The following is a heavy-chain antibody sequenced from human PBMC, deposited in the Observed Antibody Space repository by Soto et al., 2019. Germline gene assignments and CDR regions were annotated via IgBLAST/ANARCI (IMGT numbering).Heavy chain of an antibody. Sequence: PGGSLRPSCAVSGFTVSTKYTSWVRQAPGKGLEWDATILRVGKTYYADTVTGRSAISRDNSTTTLYLQMNSLRVDDTAVYYCARMASLREWLVNAFDMWGQGTTVTVSS. V-gene: IGHV3-53*01. CDR1: GFTVSTKY. D-gene: IGHD6-19*01. CDR3: ARMASLREWLVNAFDM. J-gene: IGHJ3*02. CDR2: ILRVGKT.